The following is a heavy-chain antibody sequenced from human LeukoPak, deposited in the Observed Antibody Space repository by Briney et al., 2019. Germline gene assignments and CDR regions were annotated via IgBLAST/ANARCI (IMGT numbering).Heavy chain of an antibody. D-gene: IGHD6-19*01. J-gene: IGHJ4*02. Sequence: GGSLRLSCAASGFTFSSYAMSWVRQAPGKGLEWVSAISGSGGSTYYVDSVKGRSTISRDNSKITLYLQMNSLRAEDTAVYYCAKDTSSGSLYDYWGQGTLVTVSS. V-gene: IGHV3-23*01. CDR1: GFTFSSYA. CDR3: AKDTSSGSLYDY. CDR2: ISGSGGST.